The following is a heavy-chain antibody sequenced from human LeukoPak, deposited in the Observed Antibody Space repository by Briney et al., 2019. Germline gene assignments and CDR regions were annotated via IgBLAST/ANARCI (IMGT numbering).Heavy chain of an antibody. CDR1: GFTFSSYA. CDR2: IGNSGTTT. Sequence: GGSLGLSCAASGFTFSSYAMSWVRQAPGKGLEWVSGIGNSGTTTDYADSVRGRFTISRDNSKNTLYLQMNSQRAEDTAVYYCARDHYYDSSGFSPLDYWGQGTLVTVSS. V-gene: IGHV3-23*01. CDR3: ARDHYYDSSGFSPLDY. J-gene: IGHJ4*02. D-gene: IGHD3-22*01.